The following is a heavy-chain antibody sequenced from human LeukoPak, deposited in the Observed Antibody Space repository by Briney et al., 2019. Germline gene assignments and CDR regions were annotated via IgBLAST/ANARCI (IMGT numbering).Heavy chain of an antibody. CDR3: ARVVVSSGWTYYYYGMDV. Sequence: SVKVSCKASGGTFSSYAISWVRQAPGQGLEWMGRIIPILGIANYAQKFQGRVTITADKSTSTAYMELSSLRSEDTAVYYCARVVVSSGWTYYYYGMDVWGQGTTVTVSS. CDR1: GGTFSSYA. J-gene: IGHJ6*02. CDR2: IIPILGIA. V-gene: IGHV1-69*04. D-gene: IGHD6-19*01.